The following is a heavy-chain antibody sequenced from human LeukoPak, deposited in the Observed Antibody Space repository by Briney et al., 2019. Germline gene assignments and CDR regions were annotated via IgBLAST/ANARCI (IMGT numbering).Heavy chain of an antibody. Sequence: GASVKVSCKVSGYTLTELSMHWVRQDPGKGLEWMGGFDPEDGETIYAQKFQGRVTMTEDTSTDTAYMELSSLRSEDTAVYYCATVGRDYYGSGSYYKPLSFHFDIWGQGTMVTVSS. CDR1: GYTLTELS. D-gene: IGHD3-10*01. CDR2: FDPEDGET. V-gene: IGHV1-24*01. J-gene: IGHJ3*02. CDR3: ATVGRDYYGSGSYYKPLSFHFDI.